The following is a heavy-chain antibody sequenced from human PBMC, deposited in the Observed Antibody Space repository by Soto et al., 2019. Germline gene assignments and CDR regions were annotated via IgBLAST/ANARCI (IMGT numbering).Heavy chain of an antibody. CDR3: VRWRDAVATHDS. CDR1: GYTFIDYY. CDR2: INPNSGAS. J-gene: IGHJ4*02. D-gene: IGHD5-12*01. V-gene: IGHV1-2*02. Sequence: QVQLVQSGADVKKPGASVKVSCRTSGYTFIDYYVHWVRQAPGQGLEWVGWINPNSGASKYAENFQGRVTMTRDRSTSTVYMDLTGLRADDTAVYYCVRWRDAVATHDSWCQGTLVTVSS.